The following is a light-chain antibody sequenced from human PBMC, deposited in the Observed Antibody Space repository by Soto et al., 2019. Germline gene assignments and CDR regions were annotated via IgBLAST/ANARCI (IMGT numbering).Light chain of an antibody. Sequence: PVLTQSPSASASLGASAKLTCTLSSGHSSYAIAWHQQQPEKGPRYLMKLDSDGSHTKGDAIPDRFSGSSSGAERYLTISSLQSEDEAAYYCQTWGTGIHVVFGGGTKVTVL. CDR3: QTWGTGIHVV. V-gene: IGLV4-69*01. CDR1: SGHSSYA. J-gene: IGLJ2*01. CDR2: LDSDGSH.